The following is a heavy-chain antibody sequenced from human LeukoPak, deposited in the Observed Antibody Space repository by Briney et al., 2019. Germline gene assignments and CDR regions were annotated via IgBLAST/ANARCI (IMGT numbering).Heavy chain of an antibody. CDR1: GFTFSSYW. V-gene: IGHV3-74*01. J-gene: IGHJ6*04. CDR3: ARARGMVRCMDV. CDR2: INSDGSST. Sequence: QPGGSLRLSCAASGFTFSSYWMHWVRQAPGKGLVWVSRINSDGSSTSYADPVKGRFTISRDNAKNTLYLQMNSLRAEDTAVYYCARARGMVRCMDVWGKGTTVTVSS. D-gene: IGHD3-10*01.